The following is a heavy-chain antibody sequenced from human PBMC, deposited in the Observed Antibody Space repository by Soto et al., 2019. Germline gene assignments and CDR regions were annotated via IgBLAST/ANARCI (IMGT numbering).Heavy chain of an antibody. CDR3: ARHHGPTTSENWFDP. CDR1: GYTFFTYD. D-gene: IGHD5-12*01. Sequence: ASVKVSCKASGYTFFTYDISWVRQAPGQGLEWMGWISTYSGDTKYAQKFQGRVTMTTDTSTTTAYLELRSLRSDDTAVYYCARHHGPTTSENWFDPWGQGNLVTVSS. CDR2: ISTYSGDT. J-gene: IGHJ5*02. V-gene: IGHV1-18*01.